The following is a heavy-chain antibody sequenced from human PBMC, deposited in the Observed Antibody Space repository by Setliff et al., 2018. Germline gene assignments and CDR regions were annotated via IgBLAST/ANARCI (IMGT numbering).Heavy chain of an antibody. V-gene: IGHV4-31*03. J-gene: IGHJ3*02. CDR3: ARVPRFTDTRNAFDI. CDR1: GGSISSGGYY. CDR2: IYYSGST. D-gene: IGHD5-18*01. Sequence: PSATLSLTCTVSGGSISSGGYYWSWIRQHPGKGLEWIGYIYYSGSTYYNPSLKSRVTISVDTSKNQFSLKLSSVTAADTAVYYCARVPRFTDTRNAFDIWGQGTMVTVSS.